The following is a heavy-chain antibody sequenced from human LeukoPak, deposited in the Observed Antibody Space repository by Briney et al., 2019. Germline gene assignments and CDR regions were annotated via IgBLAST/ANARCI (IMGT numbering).Heavy chain of an antibody. Sequence: GGTLRLSCAASGFTFSSYGMSWVRQAPGKGLEWVSAISGSGGSTYYADSVKGRFTISRDNSKNTLYLQMNSLRVEDTAVYYCAKATSVTTLFDYWGQGTLVTVSS. D-gene: IGHD4-17*01. CDR1: GFTFSSYG. J-gene: IGHJ4*02. CDR2: ISGSGGST. V-gene: IGHV3-23*01. CDR3: AKATSVTTLFDY.